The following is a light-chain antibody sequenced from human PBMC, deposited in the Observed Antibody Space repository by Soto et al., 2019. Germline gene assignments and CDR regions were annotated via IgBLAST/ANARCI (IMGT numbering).Light chain of an antibody. CDR3: QQYGSSLRMYP. CDR1: QSVSSSY. CDR2: GAS. V-gene: IGKV3-20*01. J-gene: IGKJ2*01. Sequence: EIVLTQSPGTLSLSPGERATLSCRASQSVSSSYLAWYQQKPGQAPRLLIYGASSRATGIPDRFSGSGSGTDFTLTISRLEPEDFAVYYCQQYGSSLRMYPFGQGTKLEIK.